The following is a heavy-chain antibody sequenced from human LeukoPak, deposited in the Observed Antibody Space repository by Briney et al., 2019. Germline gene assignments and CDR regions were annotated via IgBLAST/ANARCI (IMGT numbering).Heavy chain of an antibody. Sequence: ETLRLSCAASGFPFSSHGMSWGRQAPAKGQGRVSGIIGGGGSTYYADSVKGRFTISGDNSRNTLFLQMNSLRAEDTAVYYCAKDSKSGSYHLDYWGQGTLVTVSS. J-gene: IGHJ4*02. CDR2: IIGGGGST. CDR3: AKDSKSGSYHLDY. D-gene: IGHD1-26*01. V-gene: IGHV3-23*01. CDR1: GFPFSSHG.